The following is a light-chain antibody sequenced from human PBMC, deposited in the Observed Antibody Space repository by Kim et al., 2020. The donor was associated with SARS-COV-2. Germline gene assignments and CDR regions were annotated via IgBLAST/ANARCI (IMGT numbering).Light chain of an antibody. CDR2: GAS. CDR1: QSITKNY. CDR3: QQYAASLLT. Sequence: EIVLTQSPGTLSLSPGERATLSCRASQSITKNYLAWYQQRPGQAPRLLIYGASNRATGIPDRFSGSGSGADFTLTISRLEPEDFVVYYCQQYAASLLTFGPGTKVDIK. J-gene: IGKJ3*01. V-gene: IGKV3-20*01.